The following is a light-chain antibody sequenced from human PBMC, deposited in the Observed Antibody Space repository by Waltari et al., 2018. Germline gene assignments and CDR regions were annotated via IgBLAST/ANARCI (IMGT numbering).Light chain of an antibody. CDR3: CSYVAGYPYV. CDR1: SSDISGYNY. CDR2: DVS. Sequence: QSALTQPRSVSGSPGQSVTISCTGTSSDISGYNYVSWYQQHPGKAPKLMIYDVSKRPSGVPDRFAGSKSGNTASLTISGLQAEDDADYYCCSYVAGYPYVLGTGTKVTVL. J-gene: IGLJ1*01. V-gene: IGLV2-11*01.